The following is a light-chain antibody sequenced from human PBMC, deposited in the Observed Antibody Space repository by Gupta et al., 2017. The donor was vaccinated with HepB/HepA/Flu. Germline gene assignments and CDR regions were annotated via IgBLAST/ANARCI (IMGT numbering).Light chain of an antibody. CDR1: NDDIGFTSN. Sequence: QSALTQPASVSGSLGQSITISCTGRNDDIGFTSNVYWYQQHPGKAPKLIIPGVTYRPSGVSSGFSASKNGNTASLSICALQTADDDDYYFSSYSNTNTRVLFGGGTKLTVL. CDR2: GVT. V-gene: IGLV2-14*03. CDR3: SSYSNTNTRVL. J-gene: IGLJ2*01.